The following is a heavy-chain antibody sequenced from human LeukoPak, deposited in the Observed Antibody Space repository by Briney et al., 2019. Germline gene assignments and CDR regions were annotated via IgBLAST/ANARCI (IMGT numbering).Heavy chain of an antibody. CDR3: ARMRMRGWYGAYYFDY. CDR1: GGSISSSSYY. CDR2: IYYSGST. J-gene: IGHJ4*02. D-gene: IGHD6-19*01. V-gene: IGHV4-39*01. Sequence: SETPSLTCTVSGGSISSSSYYWGWIRQPPGKGPEWIGSIYYSGSTYYNPSLKSRVTISVDTSKNQFSLKLSSVTAADTAVYYCARMRMRGWYGAYYFDYWGQGTLVTVSS.